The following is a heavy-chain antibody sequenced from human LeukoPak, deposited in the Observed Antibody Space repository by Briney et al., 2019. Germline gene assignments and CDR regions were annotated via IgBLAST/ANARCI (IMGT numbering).Heavy chain of an antibody. CDR3: TTDPARAYYYGSDDAFDI. Sequence: PGGPLRLSCAASGFTFSNAWMSWIRQAPGKGLEWVGRIKSKTDGGTTDYAAPVKGRFTISRDDSKNTLYLQMNSLKTEDTAVYYCTTDPARAYYYGSDDAFDIWGQGTMVTVSS. D-gene: IGHD3-10*01. V-gene: IGHV3-15*01. J-gene: IGHJ3*02. CDR2: IKSKTDGGTT. CDR1: GFTFSNAW.